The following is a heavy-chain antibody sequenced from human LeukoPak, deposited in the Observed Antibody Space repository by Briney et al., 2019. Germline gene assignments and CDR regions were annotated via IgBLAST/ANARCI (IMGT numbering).Heavy chain of an antibody. CDR3: ARLVDTAMVSFAFDI. D-gene: IGHD5-18*01. J-gene: IGHJ3*02. CDR1: GGSISSYY. CDR2: IYYSGST. V-gene: IGHV4-59*08. Sequence: SETLSLTCTVSGGSISSYYWSWIRQPPGKGLEWIGYIYYSGSTNYNPSLKSRVTISVDTSKNQFSLKLSSVTAADTAVYYCARLVDTAMVSFAFDIWGQGTMVTVSS.